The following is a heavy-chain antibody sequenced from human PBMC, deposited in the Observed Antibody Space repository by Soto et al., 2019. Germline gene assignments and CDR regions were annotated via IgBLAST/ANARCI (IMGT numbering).Heavy chain of an antibody. CDR1: GFTFSRVS. CDR3: AKVITDVDTALYYYYGMDV. D-gene: IGHD5-18*01. V-gene: IGHV3-30*18. J-gene: IGHJ6*02. CDR2: ISYDGSNK. Sequence: PGGSLRLSCEASGFTFSRVSMNWVRQVPGKGLEWVAVISYDGSNKYYADSVKGRFTISRDNSKNTLYLQMNSLRAEDTAVYYCAKVITDVDTALYYYYGMDVWGQGTTVTVSS.